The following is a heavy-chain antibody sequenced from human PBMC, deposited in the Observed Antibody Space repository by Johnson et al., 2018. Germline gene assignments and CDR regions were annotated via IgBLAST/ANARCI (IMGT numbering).Heavy chain of an antibody. Sequence: VQLVQSGAEVKKPGESLKISCKGSGYSFTNYWIGWVRQMPGEGLEWMGIIWPGDSDTKYRPSFQGQVTISADRSISTVYLQWSSLKASDTAMYYCAKQRERGTSYMDVWGKGTTVTVSS. D-gene: IGHD1-26*01. CDR1: GYSFTNYW. V-gene: IGHV5-51*01. CDR2: IWPGDSDT. CDR3: AKQRERGTSYMDV. J-gene: IGHJ6*04.